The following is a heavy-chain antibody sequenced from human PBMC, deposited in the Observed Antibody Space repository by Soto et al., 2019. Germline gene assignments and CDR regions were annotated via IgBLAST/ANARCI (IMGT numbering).Heavy chain of an antibody. J-gene: IGHJ5*02. Sequence: SVTMCVTSTVAGGKIISYCGSWIRKKTGKGLEWIGYIYYSGSTNYNPSLKSRVTISVDTSKNQFSLKLSSVTAADTAVYYCATQYFDWPLPDNWFDPWGQGTLVTVSS. CDR1: GGKIISYC. CDR3: ATQYFDWPLPDNWFDP. V-gene: IGHV4-59*01. D-gene: IGHD3-9*01. CDR2: IYYSGST.